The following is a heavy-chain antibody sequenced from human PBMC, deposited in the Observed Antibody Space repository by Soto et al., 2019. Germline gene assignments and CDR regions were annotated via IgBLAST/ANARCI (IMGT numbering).Heavy chain of an antibody. Sequence: PGGSLRLSCAASGFTFSAYYMSWIRQAPGKGLEWVSYISNSDDTTYYADSVKGRFTISRDNAKNSLYLQMNSLRAEDTAVYYCARDALFSRSGKLDAFDIWGQGTMVTVS. CDR2: ISNSDDTT. V-gene: IGHV3-11*01. CDR1: GFTFSAYY. CDR3: ARDALFSRSGKLDAFDI. J-gene: IGHJ3*02. D-gene: IGHD3-10*01.